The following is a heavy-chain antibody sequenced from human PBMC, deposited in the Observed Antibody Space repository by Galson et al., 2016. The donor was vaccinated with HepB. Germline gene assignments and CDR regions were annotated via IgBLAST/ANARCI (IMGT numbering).Heavy chain of an antibody. CDR3: ARGEEDSGYDSWHFDL. V-gene: IGHV1-69*10. J-gene: IGHJ2*01. CDR1: GGTFSNYA. CDR2: IIPILGIA. D-gene: IGHD5-12*01. Sequence: SVKVSCKASGGTFSNYAISWVRQAPGQGLEWMGGIIPILGIANYGQKFQGRVTITADKSTSTAYMELSSLRSEDTAVYYCARGEEDSGYDSWHFDLWGRGTLVTVSS.